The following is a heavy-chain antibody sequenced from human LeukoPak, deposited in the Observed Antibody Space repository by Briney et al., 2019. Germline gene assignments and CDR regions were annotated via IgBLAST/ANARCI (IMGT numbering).Heavy chain of an antibody. D-gene: IGHD3-22*01. CDR2: ISAYNGNT. Sequence: ASVKVSCKASGYTFTSYGISWVRQAPGQGLEWMGWISAYNGNTSYAQKFQGRVTMTRDTSTSTVYMELSSLKSEDTAVYYCARVEPDYYDSSGYYSNLWGQGTLVTVSS. J-gene: IGHJ5*02. CDR3: ARVEPDYYDSSGYYSNL. V-gene: IGHV1-18*01. CDR1: GYTFTSYG.